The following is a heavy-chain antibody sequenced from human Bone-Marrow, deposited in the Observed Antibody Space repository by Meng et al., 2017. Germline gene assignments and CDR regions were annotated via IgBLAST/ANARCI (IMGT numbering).Heavy chain of an antibody. CDR2: ISGSGGST. CDR3: AKDLRFNPYNWNDVENPIYGMDV. J-gene: IGHJ6*02. CDR1: GFTFSSYA. V-gene: IGHV3-23*01. Sequence: GGSLRLSCAASGFTFSSYAMSWVRQAPGKGLEWVSAISGSGGSTYYADSVKGRFTISRDNSKNTLYLQMNSLGAEDTAVYYCAKDLRFNPYNWNDVENPIYGMDVWGQGTTVTVSS. D-gene: IGHD1-20*01.